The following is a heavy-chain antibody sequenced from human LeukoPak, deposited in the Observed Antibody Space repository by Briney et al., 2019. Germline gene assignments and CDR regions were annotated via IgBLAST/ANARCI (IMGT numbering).Heavy chain of an antibody. D-gene: IGHD2-2*03. CDR1: GFSFSSYS. J-gene: IGHJ6*02. Sequence: GGSLRLSCAASGFSFSSYSMNWGRQAPGKGPEWVSSISSNSNYIYYADSVKGRFTISRDDAKNSVYLQMNSLRAEDTAVYYCVRGGLDIVVVPSASPVYYYGLDVWGQGTTVTVSS. CDR3: VRGGLDIVVVPSASPVYYYGLDV. V-gene: IGHV3-21*01. CDR2: ISSNSNYI.